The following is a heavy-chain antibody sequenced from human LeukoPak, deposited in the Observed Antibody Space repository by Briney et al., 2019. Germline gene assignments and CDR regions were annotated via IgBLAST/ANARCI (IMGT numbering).Heavy chain of an antibody. D-gene: IGHD3-10*01. Sequence: PSETLSLTCAVYGGSFSGYYWSWIRQPPGKGLEWIGEINHSGSTNYNPSLKSRVTISVDTSKNQFSLKLSSVTAADTALYYCGRHKRGSSTDWFAPWGQGIMVTVSA. CDR1: GGSFSGYY. CDR3: GRHKRGSSTDWFAP. CDR2: INHSGST. J-gene: IGHJ5*02. V-gene: IGHV4-34*01.